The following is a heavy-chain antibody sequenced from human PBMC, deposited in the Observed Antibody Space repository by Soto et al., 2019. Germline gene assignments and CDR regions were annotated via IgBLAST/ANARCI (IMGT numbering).Heavy chain of an antibody. V-gene: IGHV3-20*04. Sequence: PGGSLRLSCAASGFTFNSYSMNWVRQAPGKGLEWVSGIIWNGGSTDYADSVKGRFTISRDNAKNSLYLQMNGLRAEDTALYYCARGIAAAFTTQHSYHYALDVWGQGATVTVSS. CDR3: ARGIAAAFTTQHSYHYALDV. CDR2: IIWNGGST. CDR1: GFTFNSYS. J-gene: IGHJ6*02. D-gene: IGHD6-13*01.